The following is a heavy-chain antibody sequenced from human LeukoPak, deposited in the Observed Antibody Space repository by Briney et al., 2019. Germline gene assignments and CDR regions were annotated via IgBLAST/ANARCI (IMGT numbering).Heavy chain of an antibody. CDR1: GFTSSSYW. CDR3: AKDWGNYFASGSSYLDS. Sequence: PGGSLRLSCAASGFTSSSYWMSWVRQAPGKGLEWVATISHDGSNKNYGDSVKGRFTISRDNSRNTLYLQLNSLRPEDTAVYHCAKDWGNYFASGSSYLDSWGQGTLVTVSS. J-gene: IGHJ4*02. CDR2: ISHDGSNK. V-gene: IGHV3-30*18. D-gene: IGHD3-10*01.